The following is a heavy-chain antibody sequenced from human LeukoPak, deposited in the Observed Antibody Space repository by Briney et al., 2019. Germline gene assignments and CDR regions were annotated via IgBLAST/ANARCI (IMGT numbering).Heavy chain of an antibody. CDR2: INPNSGGT. V-gene: IGHV1-2*02. Sequence: GASVKVSCKASGYTFTGYYMHWVRQAPGQGLEWMGWINPNSGGTNYAQKFQGRVTMTEDTSTDTAYMELSSLRSEDTAVYYCATDRKKGPTFDYWGQGTLVTVSS. J-gene: IGHJ4*02. CDR1: GYTFTGYY. CDR3: ATDRKKGPTFDY.